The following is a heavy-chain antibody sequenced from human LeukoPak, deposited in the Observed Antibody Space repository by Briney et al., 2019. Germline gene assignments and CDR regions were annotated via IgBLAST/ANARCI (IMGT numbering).Heavy chain of an antibody. CDR3: AKGGGGYSGSYFVFDY. Sequence: GGSLRLSCAASGFTFSSYGMSWVRQAPGKGLEWVSAISGSGGSTYYADSVKGRFTISRDNSKNTLYLQMNSLRAEDTAVYYCAKGGGGYSGSYFVFDYWGQGTLVTVSS. CDR1: GFTFSSYG. CDR2: ISGSGGST. J-gene: IGHJ4*02. V-gene: IGHV3-23*01. D-gene: IGHD1-26*01.